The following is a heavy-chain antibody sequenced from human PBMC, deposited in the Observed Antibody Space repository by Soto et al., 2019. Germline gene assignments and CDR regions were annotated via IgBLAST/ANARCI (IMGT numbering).Heavy chain of an antibody. CDR2: IYYSGSTT. CDR1: GAAISGYY. Sequence: QVRLQESGPGLVKPSETLSLTCVVSGAAISGYYWSWIRQPPGKGLEWIGFIYYSGSTTNYSPSLKNRVTISVDTSKNIISLRLGSVTAADTAIYYCVRDGRERQFDYWSQGTLVTVSS. V-gene: IGHV4-59*01. J-gene: IGHJ4*02. D-gene: IGHD1-26*01. CDR3: VRDGRERQFDY.